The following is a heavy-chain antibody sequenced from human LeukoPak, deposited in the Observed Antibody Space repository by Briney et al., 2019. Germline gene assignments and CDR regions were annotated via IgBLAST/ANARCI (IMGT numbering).Heavy chain of an antibody. CDR1: GGSFSGYY. Sequence: TSETLSLTCAVYGGSFSGYYWSWIRQPPGKGLEWIGEINHSGSTNYNPSLKSRVTISVDTSKNQFSLKLSSVTAADTAVYYCARDPYSGYYGNYYYYYMDVWGKGTTVTISS. V-gene: IGHV4-34*01. J-gene: IGHJ6*03. CDR3: ARDPYSGYYGNYYYYYMDV. D-gene: IGHD5-12*01. CDR2: INHSGST.